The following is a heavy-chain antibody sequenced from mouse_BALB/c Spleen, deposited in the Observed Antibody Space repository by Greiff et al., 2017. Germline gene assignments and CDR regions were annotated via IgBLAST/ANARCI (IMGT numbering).Heavy chain of an antibody. CDR1: GYSITSGYY. V-gene: IGHV3-6*02. CDR3: ARGNGSSYVWFAY. CDR2: ISYDGSN. D-gene: IGHD1-1*01. J-gene: IGHJ3*01. Sequence: EVKLMESGPGLVKPSQSLSLTCSVTGYSITSGYYWNWIRQFPGNKLEWMGYISYDGSNNYNPTLKNRISITRDTSKNQFFLKLNSVTTEDTATYYCARGNGSSYVWFAYWGQGTLVTVSA.